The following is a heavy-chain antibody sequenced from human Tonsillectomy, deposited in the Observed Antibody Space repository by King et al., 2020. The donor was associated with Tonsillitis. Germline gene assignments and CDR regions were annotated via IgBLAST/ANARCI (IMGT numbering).Heavy chain of an antibody. Sequence: HVQLQQWGAGLLKPSETLSLTCAVYGGSFSGYYWSWIRQPPGKGLEWIGEINHSGSTNYNPSLKSRVTISVDTSKNQFSLKLSSVTAADTAVYYCARGLLLRGIVGATIDYWGQGTLVTVSS. D-gene: IGHD1-26*01. CDR2: INHSGST. CDR3: ARGLLLRGIVGATIDY. V-gene: IGHV4-34*01. J-gene: IGHJ4*02. CDR1: GGSFSGYY.